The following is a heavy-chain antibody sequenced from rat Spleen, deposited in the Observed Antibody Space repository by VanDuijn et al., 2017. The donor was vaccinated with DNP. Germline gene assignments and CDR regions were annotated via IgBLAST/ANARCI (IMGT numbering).Heavy chain of an antibody. CDR1: GFTFSNYD. V-gene: IGHV5-25*01. D-gene: IGHD1-2*01. Sequence: EVQLVESGGGLVQPGRSLKLSCAASGFTFSNYDMAWVRQAPTKGLEWVDSISTSGGSTYYRDSVKGRFTFSRDNAKSTLYLQMDSLRSEDKATYYCARHRGQLGFWGPGTMVTVSS. CDR3: ARHRGQLGF. CDR2: ISTSGGST. J-gene: IGHJ1*01.